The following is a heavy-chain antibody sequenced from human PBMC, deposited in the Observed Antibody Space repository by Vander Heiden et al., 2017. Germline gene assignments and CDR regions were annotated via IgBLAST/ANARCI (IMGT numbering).Heavy chain of an antibody. Sequence: EVQLVESGGGLVEPGGSLRLSCAASASTFSYAWMHWVRQAPGKGLEWVGRIKSIAHGGTTDYAASVEGRFTISRDDSTKTLYLQMNSLQTGDTAVYYCTTGLANYFAFWGQGTLVTVSS. D-gene: IGHD6-6*01. CDR2: IKSIAHGGTT. V-gene: IGHV3-15*07. J-gene: IGHJ4*02. CDR3: TTGLANYFAF. CDR1: ASTFSYAW.